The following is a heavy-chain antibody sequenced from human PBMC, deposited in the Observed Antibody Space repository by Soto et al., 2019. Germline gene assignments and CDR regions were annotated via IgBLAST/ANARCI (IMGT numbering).Heavy chain of an antibody. J-gene: IGHJ4*02. D-gene: IGHD1-7*01. V-gene: IGHV3-30-3*01. CDR3: ARRTGTAARFDF. Sequence: QVQLVESGGGVVQPGRSLRLSCSASGFTFSDFEMYWIRQAPGKGLDWVSFISYDGSNQYYEGSVKGRFTISRDNSKNTLFLLMSSLRPEDTAVYFCARRTGTAARFDFCGQGTLVNVSS. CDR2: ISYDGSNQ. CDR1: GFTFSDFE.